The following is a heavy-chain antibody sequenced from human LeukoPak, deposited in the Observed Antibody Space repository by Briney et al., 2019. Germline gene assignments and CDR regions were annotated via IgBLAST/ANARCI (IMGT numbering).Heavy chain of an antibody. CDR1: GFTFSDHA. CDR2: ISAGGDRT. D-gene: IGHD3-22*01. Sequence: GGSLRLSCAASGFTFSDHAMSWVRQTPAKGLESVSSISAGGDRTHYADSVKGRFTVSRDNSKNTLYLHMNSLRAEDTAVYFCAYLDSSGYYYGRLRYWGQGTPVTVSS. J-gene: IGHJ4*02. CDR3: AYLDSSGYYYGRLRY. V-gene: IGHV3-23*01.